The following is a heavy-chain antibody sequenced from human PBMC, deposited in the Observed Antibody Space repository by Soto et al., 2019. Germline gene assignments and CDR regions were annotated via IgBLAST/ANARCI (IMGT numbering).Heavy chain of an antibody. CDR1: GGSISSSSYY. Sequence: PSETLSLTCTVSGGSISSSSYYWGWIRQPPGKGLEWIGSIYYSGSTYYNPSLKSRVTISVDTSKNQFSLKLSSVTAADTAVYYGARLPGIAAAGYEDYWGHGTLVTVSS. CDR3: ARLPGIAAAGYEDY. V-gene: IGHV4-39*01. CDR2: IYYSGST. J-gene: IGHJ4*01. D-gene: IGHD6-13*01.